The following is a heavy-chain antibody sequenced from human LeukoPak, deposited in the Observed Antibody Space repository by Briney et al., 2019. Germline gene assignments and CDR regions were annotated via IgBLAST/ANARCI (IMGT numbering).Heavy chain of an antibody. Sequence: SVKVSCKASGYTFTSYDISWVRQAPGQGLEWMGGIIPIFGTANYAQKFQGRVTITTDESTSTAYMELSSLRSEDTAVYYCASPGDRITMVRGVITPLAGFDYWGQGTLVTVSS. V-gene: IGHV1-69*05. CDR2: IIPIFGTA. CDR1: GYTFTSYD. D-gene: IGHD3-10*01. CDR3: ASPGDRITMVRGVITPLAGFDY. J-gene: IGHJ4*02.